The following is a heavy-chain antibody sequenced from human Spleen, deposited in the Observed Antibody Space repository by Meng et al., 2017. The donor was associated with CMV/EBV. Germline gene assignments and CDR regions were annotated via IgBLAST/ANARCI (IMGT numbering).Heavy chain of an antibody. J-gene: IGHJ5*02. CDR1: GGTFTKYA. D-gene: IGHD1-26*01. CDR2: IVPLFGAP. Sequence: CKASGGTFTKYAISWVRQAPGQGLEWMGAIVPLFGAPNYAQKFQGRVTITTDESTTTAYMELSSLRSEDTAVYYCARDGLSGSHPLEPWGQGTLVTVSS. V-gene: IGHV1-69*05. CDR3: ARDGLSGSHPLEP.